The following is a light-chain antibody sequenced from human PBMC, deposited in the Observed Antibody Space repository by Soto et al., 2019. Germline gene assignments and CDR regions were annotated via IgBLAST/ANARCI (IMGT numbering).Light chain of an antibody. J-gene: IGKJ1*01. V-gene: IGKV3-20*01. Sequence: EIVLTQSPGTLSLSPGERVTLSCRASQSIYNNYLAWYQQKPGQAPRLLMYGASTRITGIPDRFSGSGSGTDFTLTIKRLEPEGFAVYYCQHYVNSPRTFGQGTNVEIK. CDR3: QHYVNSPRT. CDR1: QSIYNNY. CDR2: GAS.